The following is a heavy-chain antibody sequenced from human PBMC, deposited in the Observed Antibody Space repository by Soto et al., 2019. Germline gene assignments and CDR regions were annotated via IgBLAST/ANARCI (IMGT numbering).Heavy chain of an antibody. Sequence: ASGQFSCPTAGSTFHTSGSSWVRQAPGQVLEWMGWINPYNGNTKFAQKVQDRVVMTTDTSTSTAYMELASLRSEDTAVYYCARLWSGYYPWGQGTLVTFSS. V-gene: IGHV1-18*01. J-gene: IGHJ5*02. CDR2: INPYNGNT. CDR3: ARLWSGYYP. D-gene: IGHD3-3*01. CDR1: GSTFHTSG.